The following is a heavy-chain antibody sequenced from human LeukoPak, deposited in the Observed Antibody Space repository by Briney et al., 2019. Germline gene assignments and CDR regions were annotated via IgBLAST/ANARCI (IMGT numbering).Heavy chain of an antibody. D-gene: IGHD2-2*01. CDR2: ISGSGINT. J-gene: IGHJ4*02. CDR1: GFTFSSYS. Sequence: GGSLRLSCAASGFTFSSYSMSWVRQALGKGLEWVSAISGSGINTYYADSVKGRFTISRDNSKNTLHLQMNSLRAEDTAVYYCAKDVRIVVVSAAGGFDSWGQGTLVTVSS. V-gene: IGHV3-23*01. CDR3: AKDVRIVVVSAAGGFDS.